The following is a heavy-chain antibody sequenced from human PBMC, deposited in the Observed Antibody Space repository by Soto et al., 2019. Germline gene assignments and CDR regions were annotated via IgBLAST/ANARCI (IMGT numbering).Heavy chain of an antibody. CDR3: ANRDTSMMIRYNYGIDV. J-gene: IGHJ6*02. V-gene: IGHV3-23*01. CDR2: LCHSGGHT. D-gene: IGHD5-18*01. Sequence: GGPLRLSRAASGFYFGTYDISWVSQAPGKGLGWVSALCHSGGHTYYADSVSGRFTISRDNSKNILYLQMNSRRIEDTAVYYCANRDTSMMIRYNYGIDVVGQGTTVTVSS. CDR1: GFYFGTYD.